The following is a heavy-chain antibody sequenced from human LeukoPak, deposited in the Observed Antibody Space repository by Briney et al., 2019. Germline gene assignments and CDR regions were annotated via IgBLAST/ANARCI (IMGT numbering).Heavy chain of an antibody. Sequence: ASVKVSCKASGGTFSSYAISWVRQAPGQGLEWMGRIIPIFGTANYAQKFQGRVTITADKSTSTAYMELSSLRSEDTAVYYCARVAGEGYFDYWGQGILVTVSS. J-gene: IGHJ4*02. CDR3: ARVAGEGYFDY. CDR1: GGTFSSYA. CDR2: IIPIFGTA. D-gene: IGHD3-10*01. V-gene: IGHV1-69*06.